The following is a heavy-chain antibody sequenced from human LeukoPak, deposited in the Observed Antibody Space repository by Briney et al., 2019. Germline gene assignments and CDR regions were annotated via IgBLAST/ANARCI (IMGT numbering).Heavy chain of an antibody. D-gene: IGHD3-9*01. J-gene: IGHJ5*02. CDR1: GYTFTGYY. CDR3: ARDDYDILTGTNANWFDP. CDR2: INPSGGST. V-gene: IGHV1-46*01. Sequence: GASVKVSCKASGYTFTGYYMHWVRQAPGQGLEWMGIINPSGGSTSYAQKFQGRVTMTRDTSTSTVYMELSSLRSEDTAVYYCARDDYDILTGTNANWFDPWGQGTLVTVSS.